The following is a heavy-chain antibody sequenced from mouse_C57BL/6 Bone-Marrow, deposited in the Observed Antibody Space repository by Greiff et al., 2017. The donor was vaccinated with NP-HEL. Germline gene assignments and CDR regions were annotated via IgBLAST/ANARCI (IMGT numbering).Heavy chain of an antibody. CDR2: INPDSSTI. J-gene: IGHJ4*01. V-gene: IGHV4-1*01. Sequence: EVKLLESGGGLVQPGGSLKLSCAASGIDFSRYWMSWVRRAPGKGLEWIGEINPDSSTINYAPSLKDKFIISRDNAKNTLYLQMSKVRSEDTALYYCARPFITTVVDYYAMDYWGQGTSVTVSS. CDR3: ARPFITTVVDYYAMDY. CDR1: GIDFSRYW. D-gene: IGHD1-1*01.